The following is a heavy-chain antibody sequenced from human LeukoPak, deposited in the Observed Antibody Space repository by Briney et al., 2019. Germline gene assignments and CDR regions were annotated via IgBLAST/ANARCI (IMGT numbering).Heavy chain of an antibody. V-gene: IGHV3-48*01. CDR3: ARDPDFWSGYNQPYYFDY. J-gene: IGHJ4*02. D-gene: IGHD3-3*01. CDR1: GFTLSSYS. Sequence: GGSLRLSCAASGFTLSSYSMNWVRQAPGKGLEWVSYISSSSSAIYYADSVKGRFTIPRDNAKNSLYLQMSSLRADDTAVYYCARDPDFWSGYNQPYYFDYWGQGTLVTVSS. CDR2: ISSSSSAI.